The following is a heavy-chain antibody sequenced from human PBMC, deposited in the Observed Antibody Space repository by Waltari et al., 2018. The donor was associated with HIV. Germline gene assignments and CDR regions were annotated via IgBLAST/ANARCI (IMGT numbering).Heavy chain of an antibody. J-gene: IGHJ5*02. Sequence: QVQLVQSGAEVKKPGASVKVSCKASGYTFTGYYMHWVRQAPGQGLEWMGWINPDSGGTNYAQKFKGRVTMTRDTSSSTAYMELSRLRSDDTAVYYCARDTPDAYYYDTSGYWSWGQGTLVTVSS. V-gene: IGHV1-2*02. CDR1: GYTFTGYY. D-gene: IGHD3-22*01. CDR3: ARDTPDAYYYDTSGYWS. CDR2: INPDSGGT.